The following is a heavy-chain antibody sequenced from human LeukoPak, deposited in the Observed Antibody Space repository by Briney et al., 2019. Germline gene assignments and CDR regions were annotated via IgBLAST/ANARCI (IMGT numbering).Heavy chain of an antibody. V-gene: IGHV4-4*07. CDR2: IYTSGST. Sequence: SETLSLTCTVSGGSISSYYWSWIRQPAGKGLEWIGRIYTSGSTNYNPSLKSRVTMSVDTSKNQFSLKLSSVTAADTAVYYCARAIFFNNSGWYGNWFDPWGQGTLVTVSS. CDR1: GGSISSYY. D-gene: IGHD6-19*01. J-gene: IGHJ5*02. CDR3: ARAIFFNNSGWYGNWFDP.